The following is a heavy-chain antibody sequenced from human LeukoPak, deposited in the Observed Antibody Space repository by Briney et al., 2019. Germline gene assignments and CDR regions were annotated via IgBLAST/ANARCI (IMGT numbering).Heavy chain of an antibody. J-gene: IGHJ4*02. CDR2: ISSSSSTI. CDR1: GFTFSSYS. V-gene: IGHV3-48*01. Sequence: GGSLRLPCAASGFTFSSYSMNWVRQAPGKGLEWVSYISSSSSTIYYADSVKGRFTISRDNAKNSLYLQMNSLRAEDTAVYYCARDHGYSSSWPDYWGQGTLVTVSS. CDR3: ARDHGYSSSWPDY. D-gene: IGHD6-13*01.